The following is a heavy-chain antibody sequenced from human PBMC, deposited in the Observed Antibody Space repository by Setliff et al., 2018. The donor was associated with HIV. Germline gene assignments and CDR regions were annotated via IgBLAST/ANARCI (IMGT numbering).Heavy chain of an antibody. Sequence: ASVKVSCEASGYTFTSYAMHWVRQAPGQRLEWMGWINAGNGNIEYSQKFQGRVTITRDTSASTAYMELSSLRSEDTAVYYCARGGTYYYDSSGYFIPGKYWGQGSLVTVSS. J-gene: IGHJ4*02. D-gene: IGHD3-22*01. CDR1: GYTFTSYA. V-gene: IGHV1-3*01. CDR3: ARGGTYYYDSSGYFIPGKY. CDR2: INAGNGNI.